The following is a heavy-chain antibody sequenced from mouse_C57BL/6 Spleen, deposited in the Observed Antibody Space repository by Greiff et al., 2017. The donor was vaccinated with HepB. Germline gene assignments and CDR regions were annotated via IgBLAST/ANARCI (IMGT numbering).Heavy chain of an antibody. Sequence: VQLQQPGAELVKPGASVKLSCKASGYTFTSYWMHWVKQRPGQGLEWIGMIHPNSGSTNYNEKFKSKATLTVDKSSSTAYMQLSSLTSEDSAVYYCARSDYGSSYGYWYFDVWGTGTTVTVSS. J-gene: IGHJ1*03. CDR3: ARSDYGSSYGYWYFDV. CDR2: IHPNSGST. D-gene: IGHD1-1*01. V-gene: IGHV1-64*01. CDR1: GYTFTSYW.